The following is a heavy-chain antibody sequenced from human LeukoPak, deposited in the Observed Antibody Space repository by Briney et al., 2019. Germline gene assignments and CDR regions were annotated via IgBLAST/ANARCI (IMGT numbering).Heavy chain of an antibody. D-gene: IGHD3-9*01. V-gene: IGHV4-59*01. J-gene: IGHJ3*02. CDR1: GGSISSYY. Sequence: SETLSLTCTVSGGSISSYYWSWIRQPPGKGLEWIGYIYYSGSTNYNPSLKSRVTISVDTSKNQFSLKLSSVTAADTAVYYCAREYYDILTGYPDAFDIWGQGTMVTVSP. CDR3: AREYYDILTGYPDAFDI. CDR2: IYYSGST.